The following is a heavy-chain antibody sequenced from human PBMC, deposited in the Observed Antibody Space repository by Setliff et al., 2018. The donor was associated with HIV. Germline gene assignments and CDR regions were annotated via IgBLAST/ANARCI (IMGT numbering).Heavy chain of an antibody. V-gene: IGHV4-59*08. CDR2: IYYSGST. J-gene: IGHJ4*02. Sequence: TSETLSLTCTVSGGSISSYYWNWIRQPPGKGLEWIGYIYYSGSTNYNPSLKSRVTLSIDTSKNQFSLKLSSVTAADTAVYYCARRSGSYHYYFDFWGQGTLVTVSS. D-gene: IGHD1-26*01. CDR3: ARRSGSYHYYFDF. CDR1: GGSISSYY.